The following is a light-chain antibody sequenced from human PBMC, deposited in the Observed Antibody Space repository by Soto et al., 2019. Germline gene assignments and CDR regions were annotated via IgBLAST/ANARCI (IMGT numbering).Light chain of an antibody. CDR2: KAS. Sequence: DIQMTQSPSTLSASVGDRVTITCRASQSISTWLAWYQQKPGKAPKLLIYKASSLESGVPSRFSGSGSGTEFTLTLNSLQPDDFATYYCQQYNSYSRTFGQGTKVDIK. CDR3: QQYNSYSRT. J-gene: IGKJ1*01. CDR1: QSISTW. V-gene: IGKV1-5*03.